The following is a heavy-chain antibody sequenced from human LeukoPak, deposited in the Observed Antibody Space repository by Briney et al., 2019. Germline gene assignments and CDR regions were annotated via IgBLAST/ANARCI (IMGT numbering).Heavy chain of an antibody. CDR1: GGSISSYY. Sequence: SETLSLTCTVSGGSISSYYWSWIRQPPGKGLEWIGYIYYSGSTNYNPSLKSRVTISVDTSKNQFSLKLSSVTAADTAVYYCARDNWVGATSGGPQYYYYMDVWGKGTTVTVSS. CDR3: ARDNWVGATSGGPQYYYYMDV. CDR2: IYYSGST. V-gene: IGHV4-59*01. D-gene: IGHD1-26*01. J-gene: IGHJ6*03.